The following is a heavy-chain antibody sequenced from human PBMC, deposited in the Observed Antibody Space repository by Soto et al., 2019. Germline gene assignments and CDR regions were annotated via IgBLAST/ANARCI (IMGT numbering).Heavy chain of an antibody. V-gene: IGHV1-69*13. J-gene: IGHJ5*02. CDR1: GGTFRSYA. D-gene: IGHD6-19*01. CDR2: IIPIFGTT. Sequence: SVKVSCKASGGTFRSYAISWVRQAPGQGLEWMGGIIPIFGTTNYAPKFQGRLTNSADEFTTTAYMELNSLRSEDTAVYYCASGPSGWNWFDPWGQGTLVTVSS. CDR3: ASGPSGWNWFDP.